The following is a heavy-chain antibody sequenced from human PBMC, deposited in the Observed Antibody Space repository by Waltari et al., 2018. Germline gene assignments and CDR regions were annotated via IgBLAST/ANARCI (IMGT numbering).Heavy chain of an antibody. Sequence: QVQLVQSGAEVKKPGASVKVSCKVSGYTLTELSMHWVRQAPGQGLEWMGGVDPEDGETIYAQKFQGRVTMTEDTSTDTAYMELSSLRSEDTAVYYCATYSVGKAAPGVIYDYWGQGTLVTVSS. CDR1: GYTLTELS. CDR2: VDPEDGET. CDR3: ATYSVGKAAPGVIYDY. J-gene: IGHJ4*02. V-gene: IGHV1-24*01. D-gene: IGHD6-13*01.